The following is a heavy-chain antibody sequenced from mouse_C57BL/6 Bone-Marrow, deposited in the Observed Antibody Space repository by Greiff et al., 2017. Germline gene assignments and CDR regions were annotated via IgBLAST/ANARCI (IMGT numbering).Heavy chain of an antibody. CDR1: GYTFTSYW. V-gene: IGHV1-69*01. D-gene: IGHD2-2*01. CDR3: ARAGSTMVPYYFDY. Sequence: QVQLQQPGAELVMPGASVKLSCKASGYTFTSYWMHWVKQRPGQGLEWIGEIDPSDSYTNYNQKFKGKSTLTVDTSSSTAYMQLSSLTSEDSAVYYCARAGSTMVPYYFDYWGQGTTLTVSS. CDR2: IDPSDSYT. J-gene: IGHJ2*01.